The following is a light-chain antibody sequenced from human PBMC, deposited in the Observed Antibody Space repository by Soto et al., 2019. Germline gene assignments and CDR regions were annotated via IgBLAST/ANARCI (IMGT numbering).Light chain of an antibody. V-gene: IGLV2-11*01. J-gene: IGLJ2*01. CDR1: SSDVGGYNY. CDR2: DVD. Sequence: QSALTQPRSVSGSPGQSVTISCTGNSSDVGGYNYVSWYQQHPGKAPKLILYDVDKWPSGVPDRFSGSKSGSTASLTISGLQSEDEADYYCCSYTGAYVALGGGTKVTVL. CDR3: CSYTGAYVA.